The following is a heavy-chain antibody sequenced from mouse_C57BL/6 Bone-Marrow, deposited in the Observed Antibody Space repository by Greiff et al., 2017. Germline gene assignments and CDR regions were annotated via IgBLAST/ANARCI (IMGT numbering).Heavy chain of an antibody. CDR1: GFTFSDYG. V-gene: IGHV5-15*01. Sequence: EVHLVESGGGLVQPGGSLKLSCAASGFTFSDYGMAWVRQAPRKGPEWVAFISNLAYSSYYADTVTGRFTISRENAKNTLYLEMSSLRSEDTAMYYCARHNYDYDVGYFDVWGTGTTVTVSS. CDR2: ISNLAYSS. D-gene: IGHD2-4*01. J-gene: IGHJ1*03. CDR3: ARHNYDYDVGYFDV.